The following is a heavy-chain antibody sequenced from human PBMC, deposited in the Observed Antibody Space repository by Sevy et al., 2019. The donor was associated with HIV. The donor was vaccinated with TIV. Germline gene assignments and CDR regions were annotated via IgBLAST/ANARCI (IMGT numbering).Heavy chain of an antibody. J-gene: IGHJ4*02. V-gene: IGHV3-23*01. CDR2: LSFGCGKI. Sequence: GGCLRLSCAASGFTFNIYSMSWVRQTPGKGLERVATLSFGCGKINHADSVKGRFTMSRDDSKNAVYLQMNNLRVEDTAIHYCAREGCTKPHDYWGQGTLVSVSS. CDR1: GFTFNIYS. CDR3: AREGCTKPHDY. D-gene: IGHD2-8*01.